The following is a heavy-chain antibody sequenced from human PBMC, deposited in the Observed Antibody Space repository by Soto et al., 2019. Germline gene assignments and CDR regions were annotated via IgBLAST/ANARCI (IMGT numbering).Heavy chain of an antibody. CDR1: GFTLSAYS. CDR2: ISSGSTSI. J-gene: IGHJ1*01. CDR3: TRGVHTNSFLFQH. D-gene: IGHD6-13*01. V-gene: IGHV3-48*01. Sequence: EVQLVESGGGLVQPGGSLRLSCATSGFTLSAYSMNLVRQAPGKGLEWVAYISSGSTSIYYADSVKGRFTISRDNARNILFLQMNRLRAEDTAVYFCTRGVHTNSFLFQHWGQGTLVTVSS.